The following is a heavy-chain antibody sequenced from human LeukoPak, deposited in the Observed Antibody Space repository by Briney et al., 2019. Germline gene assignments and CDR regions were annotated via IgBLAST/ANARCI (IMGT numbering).Heavy chain of an antibody. Sequence: GGSLRLSCAASGFTFRSYEMNWVRQAPGKGLEWVSYIRSSGYPIHYADSVKGRFTISRDNAKSSVYLQMNNLRDEDTAVYYCVRDPDALDYWGQGTLVTVSS. CDR1: GFTFRSYE. CDR3: VRDPDALDY. J-gene: IGHJ4*02. CDR2: IRSSGYPI. V-gene: IGHV3-48*03.